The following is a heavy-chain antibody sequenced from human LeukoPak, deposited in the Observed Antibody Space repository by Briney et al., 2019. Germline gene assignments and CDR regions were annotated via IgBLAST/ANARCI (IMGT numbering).Heavy chain of an antibody. CDR2: ISGSGVSS. Sequence: PGGSLRLSCAASGFTFSRYAMSWVRQAPGKGLEWVSDISGSGVSSDYADSVKGRFSISRDNSKNTLSLQMNSLRAEDTAVYYCAKGGLYTREALDYWGQGTPVTVSS. J-gene: IGHJ4*02. CDR3: AKGGLYTREALDY. CDR1: GFTFSRYA. D-gene: IGHD6-13*01. V-gene: IGHV3-23*01.